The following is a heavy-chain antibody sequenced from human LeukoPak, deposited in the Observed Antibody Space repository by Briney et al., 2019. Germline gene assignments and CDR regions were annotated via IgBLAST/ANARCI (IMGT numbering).Heavy chain of an antibody. CDR3: TRDRGTYNWLDP. Sequence: GGSPRDSSAASGFTLSDAAINWVRHAFRKRLEWVCLIDRPAKRYSTQYVAWVGGRFTISRDDSMNMASLHMASLKIVVTALDYCTRDRGTYNWLDPWGQGTLVTVSS. CDR1: GFTLSDAA. D-gene: IGHD1-26*01. V-gene: IGHV3-73*01. J-gene: IGHJ5*02. CDR2: IDRPAKRYST.